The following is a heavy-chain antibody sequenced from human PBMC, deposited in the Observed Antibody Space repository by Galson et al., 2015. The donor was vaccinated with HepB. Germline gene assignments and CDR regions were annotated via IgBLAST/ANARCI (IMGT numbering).Heavy chain of an antibody. Sequence: SCAASGFTFGSHAMSWVRQGPGKGLEWVSAISGPGGTTYFADSVKGRFSISRDNSKNTLFLQMNGLRVEDTAIYYCAKDLGITVAGDFDYWGQGTLVTVSS. CDR3: AKDLGITVAGDFDY. D-gene: IGHD6-19*01. CDR2: ISGPGGTT. CDR1: GFTFGSHA. V-gene: IGHV3-23*01. J-gene: IGHJ4*02.